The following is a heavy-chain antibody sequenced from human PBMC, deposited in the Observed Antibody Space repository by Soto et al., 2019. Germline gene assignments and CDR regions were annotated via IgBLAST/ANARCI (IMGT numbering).Heavy chain of an antibody. CDR2: IIPILGIA. CDR3: ALYGSGSQNYYYMDV. CDR1: GGTFSSYT. J-gene: IGHJ6*03. Sequence: SVKVSCKASGGTFSSYTISWVRQAPGQGLEWMGRIIPILGIANYAQKFQGRVTITADKSTSTAYMELSSLRSEDTAVYYCALYGSGSQNYYYMDVWGKGTTVTVSS. D-gene: IGHD3-10*01. V-gene: IGHV1-69*02.